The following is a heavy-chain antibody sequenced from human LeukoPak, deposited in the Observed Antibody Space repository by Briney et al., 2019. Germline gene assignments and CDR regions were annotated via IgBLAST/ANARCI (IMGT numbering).Heavy chain of an antibody. V-gene: IGHV4-59*01. Sequence: PSETLSLTCTVSGGSISSYYWSWIRQPPGKGLEWIGYIYCSGSTNYNPSLKSRVTISVDTSKNHFSLKLSSVTAADTAVYYCARGPGYSYAQFDYWGQGTLVTVSS. D-gene: IGHD5-18*01. CDR2: IYCSGST. J-gene: IGHJ4*02. CDR3: ARGPGYSYAQFDY. CDR1: GGSISSYY.